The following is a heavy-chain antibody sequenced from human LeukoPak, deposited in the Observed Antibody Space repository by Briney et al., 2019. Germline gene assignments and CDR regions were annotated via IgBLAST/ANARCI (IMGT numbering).Heavy chain of an antibody. CDR3: AKAISSSWYSLDY. V-gene: IGHV3-30*18. D-gene: IGHD6-13*01. J-gene: IGHJ4*02. CDR1: GFTFSSYG. CDR2: ISYDGSNK. Sequence: PGRSLRLSCAASGFTFSSYGMHWVRQAPGKGLEWVAVISYDGSNKYCADSVKGRFTISRDNSKNTLYLQMNSLRAEDTAVYYCAKAISSSWYSLDYWGQGTLVTVSS.